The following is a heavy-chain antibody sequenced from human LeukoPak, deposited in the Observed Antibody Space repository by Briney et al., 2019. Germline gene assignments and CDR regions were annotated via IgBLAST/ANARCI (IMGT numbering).Heavy chain of an antibody. CDR2: INPNSGGT. Sequence: GASVKLSCKASGYAFTGYYMHWVRHAPGQGLEWMGWINPNSGGTNYAQKFQGRVTMTRDTSISTAYMELSRLRSDDTAVYYCAREDIAAAVNFDYWGQGTLVTVSS. CDR1: GYAFTGYY. CDR3: AREDIAAAVNFDY. J-gene: IGHJ4*02. V-gene: IGHV1-2*02. D-gene: IGHD6-13*01.